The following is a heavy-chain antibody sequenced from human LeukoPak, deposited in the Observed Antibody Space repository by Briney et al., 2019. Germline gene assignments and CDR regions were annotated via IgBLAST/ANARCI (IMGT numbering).Heavy chain of an antibody. V-gene: IGHV5-51*01. CDR3: ARLRDGYNYVYRY. CDR2: IYPGDSDT. D-gene: IGHD5-24*01. Sequence: GESLKISCKGSGYNFTTYWIAWVRQMPGKGLEWMGIIYPGDSDTTYSPSFQGQVTISADKSISTAYLQWSSLKASDTAMYYCARLRDGYNYVYRYWGQGTLVTVSS. J-gene: IGHJ4*02. CDR1: GYNFTTYW.